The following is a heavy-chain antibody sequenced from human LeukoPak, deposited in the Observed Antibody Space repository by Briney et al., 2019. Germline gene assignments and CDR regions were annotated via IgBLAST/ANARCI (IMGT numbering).Heavy chain of an antibody. Sequence: GGSLRLSCAASGFTFSTYGMHWVRQAPGKGLEWVSLIRYDGGNKYYADSVKGRFTISRDDSKNTLYLQMNSLRAEDTAVYYCVKDPYGDYLRYFDYWGQGTLVTVSS. D-gene: IGHD4-17*01. V-gene: IGHV3-30*02. CDR3: VKDPYGDYLRYFDY. CDR1: GFTFSTYG. CDR2: IRYDGGNK. J-gene: IGHJ4*02.